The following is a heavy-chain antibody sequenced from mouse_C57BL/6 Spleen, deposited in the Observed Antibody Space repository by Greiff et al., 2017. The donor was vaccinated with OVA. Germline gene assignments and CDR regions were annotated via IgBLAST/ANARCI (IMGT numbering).Heavy chain of an antibody. D-gene: IGHD1-1*01. CDR2: IWRGGST. CDR3: AKRDYYGSPYAMDY. CDR1: GFSLTSYG. J-gene: IGHJ4*01. Sequence: VKLMESGPGLVQPSQSLSITCTVSGFSLTSYGVHWVRQSPGKGLEWLGVIWRGGSTDYTAAFMSRLSITKDNSKSQVFFKMNSLQADDTAIYYCAKRDYYGSPYAMDYWGQGTSVTVSS. V-gene: IGHV2-5*01.